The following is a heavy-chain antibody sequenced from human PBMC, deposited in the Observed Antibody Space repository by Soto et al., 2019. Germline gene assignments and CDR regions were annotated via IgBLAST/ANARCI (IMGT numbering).Heavy chain of an antibody. CDR2: IYYSGST. J-gene: IGHJ4*02. Sequence: QVQLQESGPGLVKPSQTLSLTCTVSGGSISSGGYYWSWIRQHPGKGLEWIGYIYYSGSTYYNPSLKSRVTISVDTSKNQFPLKLSSVTAADTAVYYCARSPLRFLERTYYFDYWGQGTLVTVSS. D-gene: IGHD3-3*01. V-gene: IGHV4-31*03. CDR3: ARSPLRFLERTYYFDY. CDR1: GGSISSGGYY.